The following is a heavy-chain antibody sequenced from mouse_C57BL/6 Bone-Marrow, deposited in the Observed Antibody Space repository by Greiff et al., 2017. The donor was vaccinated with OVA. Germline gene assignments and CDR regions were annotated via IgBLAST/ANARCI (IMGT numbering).Heavy chain of an antibody. CDR1: GFTFSDAW. CDR3: TSTVVDYYAMDY. Sequence: EVKLVESGGGLVQPGGSMKLSCAASGFTFSDAWMDWVRQSPEKGLEWVAEIRNKANNHATYYAESVKGRFTISRDDSKSSVYLQMNSLRAEDTGIYYCTSTVVDYYAMDYWGQGTSVTVSS. J-gene: IGHJ4*01. D-gene: IGHD1-1*01. CDR2: IRNKANNHAT. V-gene: IGHV6-6*01.